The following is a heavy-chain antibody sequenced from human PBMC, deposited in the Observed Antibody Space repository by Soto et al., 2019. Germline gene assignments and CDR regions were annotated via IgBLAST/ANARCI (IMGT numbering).Heavy chain of an antibody. D-gene: IGHD3-16*01. CDR3: AKALRFTFTTGYYMDV. CDR2: ISGSGST. V-gene: IGHV3-23*01. CDR1: GLTVSSYP. J-gene: IGHJ6*03. Sequence: EVQLLESGGGLVQPGGSLRLSCAASGLTVSSYPMSWVRQAPGKGRGWVSVISGSGSTYSADSVKGRFTISRDSSKNTVYLQMNSLRAEDTAVYYCAKALRFTFTTGYYMDVWGRGTTVTVSS.